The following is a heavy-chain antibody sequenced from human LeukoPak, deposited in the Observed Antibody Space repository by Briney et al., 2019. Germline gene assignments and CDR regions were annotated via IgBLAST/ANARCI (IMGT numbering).Heavy chain of an antibody. D-gene: IGHD3-10*01. CDR2: ISWNSGSI. Sequence: PGGSLRLSCAASGFTFDDYAMHWVRQAPGKGLEWVSGISWNSGSIGYADSVKGRSTISRDNAKNSLYLQMNSLRAEDMALYYCAKDKDTMVRGVTYYFDYWGQGTLVTVSS. J-gene: IGHJ4*02. CDR3: AKDKDTMVRGVTYYFDY. CDR1: GFTFDDYA. V-gene: IGHV3-9*03.